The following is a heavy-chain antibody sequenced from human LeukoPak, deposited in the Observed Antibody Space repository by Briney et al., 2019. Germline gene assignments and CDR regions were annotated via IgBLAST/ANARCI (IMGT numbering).Heavy chain of an antibody. CDR3: AKGARLAVAGDY. D-gene: IGHD6-19*01. Sequence: GGSLRLSCAASGFTVSSNYMSWVRQAPGKGLEWVSAISGSGGSTYYADSVKGRFTISRDNSKNTLYLQMNSLRAEDTAVYYCAKGARLAVAGDYWGQGTLVTVSS. CDR1: GFTVSSNY. V-gene: IGHV3-23*01. CDR2: ISGSGGST. J-gene: IGHJ4*02.